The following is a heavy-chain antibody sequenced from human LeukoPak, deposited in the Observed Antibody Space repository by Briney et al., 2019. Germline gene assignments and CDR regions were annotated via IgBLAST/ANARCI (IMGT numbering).Heavy chain of an antibody. CDR1: GGSFSGSFSGYY. J-gene: IGHJ4*02. D-gene: IGHD6-13*01. CDR3: ARGGLGYSSSWYGDY. CDR2: INHSGST. Sequence: SETLSLTCAVYGGSFSGSFSGYYWSWIRQPPGKGLEWIGEINHSGSTNYNPSLKSRVTISVDTSKNQFSLKLSSVTAADTAVYYCARGGLGYSSSWYGDYWGQGTLVTVSS. V-gene: IGHV4-34*01.